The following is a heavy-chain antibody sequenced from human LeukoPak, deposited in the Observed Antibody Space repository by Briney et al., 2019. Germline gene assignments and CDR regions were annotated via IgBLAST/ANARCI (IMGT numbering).Heavy chain of an antibody. CDR2: IYYSRST. J-gene: IGHJ5*02. D-gene: IGHD7-27*01. CDR1: GGSISSSSYY. CDR3: ARPTLGTSGWFFP. Sequence: SETLSLTCTVSGGSISSSSYYWGWISQPPGKGLEWIGSIYYSRSTYYNPSLKSRVTISVDTSKNQFFLKLSSVTAADTAVYYCARPTLGTSGWFFPWGQGTLVTVSS. V-gene: IGHV4-39*01.